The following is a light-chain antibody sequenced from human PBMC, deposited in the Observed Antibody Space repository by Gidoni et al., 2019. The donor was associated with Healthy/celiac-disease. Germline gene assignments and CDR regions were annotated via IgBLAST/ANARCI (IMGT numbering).Light chain of an antibody. CDR1: QSVSSSY. CDR3: QQYGSSLRT. Sequence: EIVLTQSPGTLSLPPGERATLSCRASQSVSSSYLAWYQQKPGQAPRLLIYGASSRATGIPDRSSGSGSGTDFTLTISRLEPEDFAVYYCQQYGSSLRTFGQGTKVEIK. CDR2: GAS. V-gene: IGKV3-20*01. J-gene: IGKJ1*01.